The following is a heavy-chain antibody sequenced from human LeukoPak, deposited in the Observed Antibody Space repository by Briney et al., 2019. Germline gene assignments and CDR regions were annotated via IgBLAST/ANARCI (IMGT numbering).Heavy chain of an antibody. J-gene: IGHJ5*02. CDR2: IYYSGST. D-gene: IGHD4-23*01. CDR1: GGSISSYY. CDR3: ARERSSSGGHNWFDP. V-gene: IGHV4-59*01. Sequence: SETLSLTCTVSGGSISSYYWSWIRQPPGKGLEWSGYIYYSGSTNYNPSLKSRVTISVDTSKNQFSLKLSSVTAADAAVYYCARERSSSGGHNWFDPWGQGTLVTVSS.